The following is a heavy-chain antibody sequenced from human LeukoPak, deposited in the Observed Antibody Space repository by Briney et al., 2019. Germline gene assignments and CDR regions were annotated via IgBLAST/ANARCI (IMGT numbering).Heavy chain of an antibody. CDR1: GGSISSYY. Sequence: SETLSLTCTVSGGSISSYYWSWIRQPPGKGLEWIGYIYYSGSTNYNPSLKSRVTISVDTSKNQFSLKLSSVTAADTAVYYCARVEASNYYDSSGYYYGPDWFDPSGQGTLVTVSS. CDR3: ARVEASNYYDSSGYYYGPDWFDP. V-gene: IGHV4-59*01. CDR2: IYYSGST. J-gene: IGHJ5*02. D-gene: IGHD3-22*01.